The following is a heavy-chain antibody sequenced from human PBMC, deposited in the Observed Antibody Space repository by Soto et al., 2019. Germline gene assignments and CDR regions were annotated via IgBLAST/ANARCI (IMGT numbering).Heavy chain of an antibody. V-gene: IGHV3-23*01. CDR1: GFTFNNYA. J-gene: IGHJ3*02. CDR3: AKGNSKWGTGDAFDI. CDR2: ISGTGGST. Sequence: GGSLRLSCAASGFTFNNYALNWVRQAPGKGLEWVSSISGTGGSTFYAGSAKGRFTISRDNSKNTLFLQMTSLRAEDTAVYYCAKGNSKWGTGDAFDIWGQGTMVTVSS. D-gene: IGHD7-27*01.